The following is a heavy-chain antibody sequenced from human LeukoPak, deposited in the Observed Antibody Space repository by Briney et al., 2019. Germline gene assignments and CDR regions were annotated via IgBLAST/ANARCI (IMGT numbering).Heavy chain of an antibody. Sequence: GGSLRLSCAASGFTFSKYWMLWVRQAPGKGLESVSRINTDGTVTTYADSVKGRFTATRDNADNTMFLQMNSVRDEDTAVYYCATKQWLAPPPDSWGQGTPVTVSS. D-gene: IGHD6-19*01. CDR2: INTDGTVT. CDR3: ATKQWLAPPPDS. J-gene: IGHJ4*02. V-gene: IGHV3-74*01. CDR1: GFTFSKYW.